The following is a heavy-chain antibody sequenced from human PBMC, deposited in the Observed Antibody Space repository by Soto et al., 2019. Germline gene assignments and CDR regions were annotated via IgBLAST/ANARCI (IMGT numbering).Heavy chain of an antibody. D-gene: IGHD6-19*01. CDR2: ITGSGGIT. Sequence: EVQLLESGGDLVQHGGSLRLSCAASGFTFSSYAMSWVRQAPGKGLEWVSIITGSGGITYDADSVKGRFTISRDNFKNTLSLPMNSLRAEDTAVYYCARGDSSGLTYWYFDLWGRGTLATVSS. J-gene: IGHJ2*01. CDR3: ARGDSSGLTYWYFDL. CDR1: GFTFSSYA. V-gene: IGHV3-23*01.